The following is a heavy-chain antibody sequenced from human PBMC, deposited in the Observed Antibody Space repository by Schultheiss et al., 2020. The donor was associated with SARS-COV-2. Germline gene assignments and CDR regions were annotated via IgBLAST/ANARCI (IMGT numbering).Heavy chain of an antibody. V-gene: IGHV4-59*12. CDR1: GGSISSYY. CDR3: ARQEAFDI. Sequence: SETLSLTCTVSGGSISSYYWSWIRQPPGKGLEWIGYIYYSGSTYYNPSLKSRVTISVDTSKNQFSLKLSSVTAADTAVYYCARQEAFDIWGQGTMVTVSS. J-gene: IGHJ3*02. CDR2: IYYSGST.